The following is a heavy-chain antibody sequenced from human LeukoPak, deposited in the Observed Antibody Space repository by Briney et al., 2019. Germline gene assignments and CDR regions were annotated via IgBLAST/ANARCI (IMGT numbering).Heavy chain of an antibody. D-gene: IGHD3-10*01. CDR3: AKDLYSRRMNYYGSGSYFAY. CDR1: VYTFTSYG. J-gene: IGHJ4*02. V-gene: IGHV1-18*01. CDR2: ISAYNGNT. Sequence: ASVKVSCKAPVYTFTSYGISWVGQAPGQGLEGLGWISAYNGNTHYAQMFQGRETMTRDTSTSTAYMELRSLRSDDTAVYCCAKDLYSRRMNYYGSGSYFAYWGQGTLVTVSS.